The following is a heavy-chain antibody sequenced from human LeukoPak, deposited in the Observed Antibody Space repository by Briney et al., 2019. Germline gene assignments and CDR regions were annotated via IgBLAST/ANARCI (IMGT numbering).Heavy chain of an antibody. CDR3: ARGFSAAAGHSYYYYYYMDV. D-gene: IGHD6-13*01. J-gene: IGHJ6*03. CDR2: MNPNSGNT. Sequence: ASVKVSCKASGYTFTSYDINWVRQATGQGLEWMGWMNPNSGNTGYAQKFQGRVTITTDESTSTAYMELSSLRSEDTAVYYCARGFSAAAGHSYYYYYYMDVWGNGTTVTVSS. CDR1: GYTFTSYD. V-gene: IGHV1-8*03.